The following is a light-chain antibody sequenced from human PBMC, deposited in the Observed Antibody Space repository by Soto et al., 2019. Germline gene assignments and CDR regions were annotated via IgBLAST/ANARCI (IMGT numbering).Light chain of an antibody. CDR1: SSDVGGYNY. CDR3: GTWDKSLSAGV. J-gene: IGLJ3*02. Sequence: QSALTQPASVSGSPGQSITISCTGTSSDVGGYNYVSWYQQHPGKAPKLMIYEVSNRPSGVSNRFSGSKSGNTASLTISGLQAEDEADYYCGTWDKSLSAGVFGGGTKLTVL. V-gene: IGLV2-14*01. CDR2: EVS.